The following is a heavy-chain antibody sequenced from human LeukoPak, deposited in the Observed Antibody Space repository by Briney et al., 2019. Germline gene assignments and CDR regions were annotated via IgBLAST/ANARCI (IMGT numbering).Heavy chain of an antibody. J-gene: IGHJ4*02. CDR3: ASPPAGLGGYFHY. Sequence: PPETLSLTCTVSGGSISSDNYYWGWIRQPPGKGLEWIGSIYYSGSTYYNPSLKSRVTISVDTSKNQISLKLSSVTAADTAVYYCASPPAGLGGYFHYWGQGTLVTVSS. V-gene: IGHV4-39*01. CDR1: GGSISSDNYY. D-gene: IGHD6-19*01. CDR2: IYYSGST.